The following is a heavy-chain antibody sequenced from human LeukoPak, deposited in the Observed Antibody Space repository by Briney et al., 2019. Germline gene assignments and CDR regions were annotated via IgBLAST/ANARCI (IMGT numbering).Heavy chain of an antibody. CDR2: IKHDGSEK. Sequence: QSGGSLRLSCAASGFTFSSFWMSWVRQTPGKGLEWVAMIKHDGSEKYSVDSLKGRFTISRDNAKNLLYLQMNSLIAADTAVSHRARKTRFLPLGGRGPLVTVSS. CDR1: GFTFSSFW. J-gene: IGHJ4*02. V-gene: IGHV3-7*01. D-gene: IGHD1-1*01. CDR3: ARKTRFLPL.